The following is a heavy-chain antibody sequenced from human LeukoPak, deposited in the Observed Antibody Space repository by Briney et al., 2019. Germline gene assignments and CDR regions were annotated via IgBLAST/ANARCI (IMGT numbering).Heavy chain of an antibody. V-gene: IGHV3-21*01. CDR3: ARAAPTRTLIGSGADY. Sequence: GGSLRLSCAASGFTFSSYTMNWVRQAPGKGLEWVSSISSSSSYIYYADSVKGRFTISRDNAKNSLYLQMNSLRADDTAVYYCARAAPTRTLIGSGADYWGQGTLVTVSS. J-gene: IGHJ4*02. CDR2: ISSSSSYI. D-gene: IGHD3-22*01. CDR1: GFTFSSYT.